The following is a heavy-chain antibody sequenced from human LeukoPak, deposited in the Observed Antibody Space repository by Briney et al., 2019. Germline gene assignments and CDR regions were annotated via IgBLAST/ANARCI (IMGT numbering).Heavy chain of an antibody. J-gene: IGHJ4*02. D-gene: IGHD6-25*01. CDR3: ASTAAAHFDY. CDR1: DFSVSNHY. Sequence: PGGSLRLSCEDSDFSVSNHYMSWVRQAPGKGLEWVSVIYRGGSTYYADSVKGRFTISRDNSKNTLYLQMNSLRAEDTAVYYCASTAAAHFDYWGQGTLVTVSS. CDR2: IYRGGST. V-gene: IGHV3-53*01.